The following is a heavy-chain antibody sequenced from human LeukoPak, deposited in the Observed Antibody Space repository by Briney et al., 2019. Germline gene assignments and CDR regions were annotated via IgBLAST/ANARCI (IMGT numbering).Heavy chain of an antibody. CDR3: ARGGVVFGVVNWFDP. CDR2: IKQDGSEK. Sequence: PGGSLRLSCAASGFTFSSYWMSWVRQAPGKGLEWVANIKQDGSEKYYVDSVKGRFTISRDNAKNSLYLQMNSLRAEDTAVYYCARGGVVFGVVNWFDPWGQGTLVTVSS. J-gene: IGHJ5*02. V-gene: IGHV3-7*01. CDR1: GFTFSSYW. D-gene: IGHD3-3*01.